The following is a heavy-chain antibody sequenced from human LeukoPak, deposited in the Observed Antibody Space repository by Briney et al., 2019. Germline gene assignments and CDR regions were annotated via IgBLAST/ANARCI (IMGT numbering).Heavy chain of an antibody. V-gene: IGHV4-39*01. J-gene: IGHJ4*02. CDR2: IYYSGST. CDR3: ARQRVESSGPFDY. Sequence: SETLSLTCTVSGGSISSSSYYWGWIRQPPGKGVEWIGSIYYSGSTYYNPSLKSRVTISVDTSKNQFSLKLSSVTAADTAVYYCARQRVESSGPFDYWGQGTLVTVSS. CDR1: GGSISSSSYY. D-gene: IGHD3-22*01.